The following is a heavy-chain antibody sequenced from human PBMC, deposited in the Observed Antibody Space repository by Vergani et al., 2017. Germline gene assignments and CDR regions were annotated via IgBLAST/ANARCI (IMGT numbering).Heavy chain of an antibody. V-gene: IGHV3-23*01. CDR3: ARGRWGRGYCSSTSCSYFDY. Sequence: EVQLLESGGGLVQPGGSLRLSCAASGFTFSSYAMSWVRQAPGKGLEWVSAISGSGGSTYYADSVKGRFTISRDNSKNTLYLQMNSLRAEDTAVYYCARGRWGRGYCSSTSCSYFDYWGQGTLVTVSS. D-gene: IGHD2-2*01. CDR1: GFTFSSYA. J-gene: IGHJ4*02. CDR2: ISGSGGST.